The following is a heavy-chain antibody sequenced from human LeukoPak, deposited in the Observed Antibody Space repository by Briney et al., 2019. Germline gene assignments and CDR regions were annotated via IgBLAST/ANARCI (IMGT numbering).Heavy chain of an antibody. CDR3: ARTGRPYDFWSGYDFDY. D-gene: IGHD3-3*01. Sequence: SQTLSLTCTVSGGSISSGSYYWSWIRQPAGKGLEWIGRIYTSGSTNYNPSLKSRVTISVDTSKNQFSLKLSSVTAADTAVYYCARTGRPYDFWSGYDFDYXXQGTLVTXSS. CDR1: GGSISSGSYY. CDR2: IYTSGST. V-gene: IGHV4-61*02. J-gene: IGHJ4*02.